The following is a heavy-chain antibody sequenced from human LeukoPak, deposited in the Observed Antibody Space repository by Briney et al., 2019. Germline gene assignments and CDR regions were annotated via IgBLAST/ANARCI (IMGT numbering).Heavy chain of an antibody. CDR2: ISNSGDST. J-gene: IGHJ4*02. CDR1: GFTFINYA. V-gene: IGHV3-23*01. Sequence: GGSLRLSCSASGFTFINYAMSWVRQAPGKGLEWVSAISNSGDSTNYADSVKGRFTISRDNSKNSLYLQMSSQRAEDTAIYYCAKDSGVITTMYYFDYWGQGTLVTVSS. D-gene: IGHD4/OR15-4a*01. CDR3: AKDSGVITTMYYFDY.